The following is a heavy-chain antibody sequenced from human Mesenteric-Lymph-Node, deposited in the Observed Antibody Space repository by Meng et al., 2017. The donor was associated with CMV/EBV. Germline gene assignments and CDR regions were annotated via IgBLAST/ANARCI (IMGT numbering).Heavy chain of an antibody. J-gene: IGHJ4*01. V-gene: IGHV4-34*01. CDR1: GGSFSGYY. Sequence: GGSFSGYYWNWIRQPPGKGLEWIGEISLSGSTNYNPSLKSRVTISVDTSKSQFSLKLRSVTAADTVVYYCAREPIYCSGTTCYHFDYWGQGTLVTVSS. CDR2: ISLSGST. CDR3: AREPIYCSGTTCYHFDY. D-gene: IGHD2-2*01.